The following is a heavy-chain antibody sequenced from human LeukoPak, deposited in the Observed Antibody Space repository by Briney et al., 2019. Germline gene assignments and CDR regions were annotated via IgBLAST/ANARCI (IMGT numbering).Heavy chain of an antibody. V-gene: IGHV5-51*01. J-gene: IGHJ4*02. D-gene: IGHD5-18*01. CDR3: ATLNRGYSYGSDY. CDR1: GYSFTSYW. CDR2: IYPGDSDT. Sequence: GESLKISCKGSGYSFTSYWIGGVRQMPGKGLEWTGIIYPGDSDTRYSPSFQGQVTISADKSISTAYLQWSSLKASDTAMYYCATLNRGYSYGSDYWGQGTLVTVSS.